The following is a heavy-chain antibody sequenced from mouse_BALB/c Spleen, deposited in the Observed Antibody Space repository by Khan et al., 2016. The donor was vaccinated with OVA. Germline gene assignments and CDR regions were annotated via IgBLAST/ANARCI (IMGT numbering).Heavy chain of an antibody. CDR2: ITSGGSYT. CDR1: GFTFSSYS. J-gene: IGHJ2*01. V-gene: IGHV5-6-4*01. D-gene: IGHD1-1*01. Sequence: EVELVESGGGLVKPGGSLRLSCAASGFTFSSYSMSWVRQTPEKRLEWVATITSGGSYTYYPDSVQGRFTISRENAKNTAYLQLSSLKSEDTAIYYCTRDRNYYSSYFYFDYWGQGTTLTVSS. CDR3: TRDRNYYSSYFYFDY.